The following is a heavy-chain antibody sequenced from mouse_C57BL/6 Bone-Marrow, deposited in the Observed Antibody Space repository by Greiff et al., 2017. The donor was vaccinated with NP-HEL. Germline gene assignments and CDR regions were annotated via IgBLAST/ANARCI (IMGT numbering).Heavy chain of an antibody. V-gene: IGHV1-63*01. CDR2: IYPGGGYT. D-gene: IGHD1-1*01. CDR3: ARRILRWYFDV. CDR1: GYTFTNYW. Sequence: VQLQQSGAELVRPGTSVKMSCKASGYTFTNYWIGWAKQRPGHGLEWIGDIYPGGGYTNYNEKFKGKATLTADKSSSTAYMQFSSLTSEDSAIYYCARRILRWYFDVWGRGTTVTVSS. J-gene: IGHJ1*03.